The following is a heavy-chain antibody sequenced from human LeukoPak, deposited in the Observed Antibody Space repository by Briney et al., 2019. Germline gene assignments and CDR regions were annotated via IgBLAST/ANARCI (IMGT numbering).Heavy chain of an antibody. CDR3: ARGRGTSGSNRDFYYYYYMDV. J-gene: IGHJ6*03. CDR1: GYIFTDYA. D-gene: IGHD2-15*01. Sequence: ASAKVSCKASGYIFTDYAIHWLRQAPGQRPEWMGWMNTGNGNTKYSQKFQGRITLIRDTSAATAYMELSSLRHDDLAVYYCARGRGTSGSNRDFYYYYYMDVWGKGTTVTVSS. CDR2: MNTGNGNT. V-gene: IGHV1-3*04.